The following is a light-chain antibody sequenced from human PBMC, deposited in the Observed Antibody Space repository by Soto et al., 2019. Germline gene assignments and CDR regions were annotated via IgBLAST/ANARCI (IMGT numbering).Light chain of an antibody. CDR1: ISNIGTNY. CDR3: AAWDVTVRSYV. V-gene: IGLV1-47*01. Sequence: QSVLTQPPSVSGTPGQRVTISCSGGISNIGTNYVHWFQQLPGTAPKVLSNRDNQRPSGVPDRFSGSKSGTSASLAISGLQSEDEAEYYCAAWDVTVRSYVFGTGTKLTVL. CDR2: RDN. J-gene: IGLJ1*01.